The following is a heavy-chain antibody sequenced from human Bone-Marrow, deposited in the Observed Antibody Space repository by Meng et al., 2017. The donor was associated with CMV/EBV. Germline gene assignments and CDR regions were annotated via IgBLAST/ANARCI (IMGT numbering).Heavy chain of an antibody. CDR1: GFTFSGSD. V-gene: IGHV3-73*01. D-gene: IGHD2-2*01. CDR2: IRSKTNSYAT. J-gene: IGHJ4*02. Sequence: LSLTCAASGFTFSGSDMHWVRQASGKGLEWVGRIRSKTNSYATAYAASVKGRFTISRDDSKNMAYLQMNSLETEDTAVYYCTYPSKYQLLLDYWGQGTLVTLSS. CDR3: TYPSKYQLLLDY.